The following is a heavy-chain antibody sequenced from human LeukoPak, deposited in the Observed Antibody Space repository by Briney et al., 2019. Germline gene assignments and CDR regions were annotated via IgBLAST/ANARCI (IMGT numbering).Heavy chain of an antibody. J-gene: IGHJ4*02. V-gene: IGHV3-48*01. CDR3: AKETVAAPPIDY. CDR2: IDTSSSTT. CDR1: GFMFSFYS. D-gene: IGHD6-19*01. Sequence: SGGSLRLSCAASGFMFSFYSINWVRQAPGKGLEWVSYIDTSSSTTYYAASVKGRFTISRDNAKNSLYLQMDSLRAEDTAVYYCAKETVAAPPIDYWGQGTLVTVSS.